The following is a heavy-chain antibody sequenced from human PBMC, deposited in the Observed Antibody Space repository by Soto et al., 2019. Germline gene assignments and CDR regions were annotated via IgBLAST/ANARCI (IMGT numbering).Heavy chain of an antibody. CDR1: GYSFTKYC. CDR2: IYPGDSDT. J-gene: IGHJ4*02. D-gene: IGHD3-22*01. Sequence: GESVKISCKGSGYSFTKYCIAWVRQMPGKGLEWMGIIYPGDSDTRSSPSFQGQITISADKSINTAYLQWSSLKASDTATYYCARRGDSSGYMDYWGQGIPVTVSS. CDR3: ARRGDSSGYMDY. V-gene: IGHV5-51*01.